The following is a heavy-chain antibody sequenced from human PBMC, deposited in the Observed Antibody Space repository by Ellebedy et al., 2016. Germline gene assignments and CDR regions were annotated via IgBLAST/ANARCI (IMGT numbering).Heavy chain of an antibody. V-gene: IGHV1-8*01. CDR2: VNPNNGKT. CDR3: ARRPPGDAFDI. J-gene: IGHJ3*02. D-gene: IGHD3-10*01. Sequence: ASVKVSCXASGYTFTSYDINWVRQATGQGLEWMGWVNPNNGKTAYAQKFQGRVTMTRDTSISTAYMELSSLRSDDTAVYYCARRPPGDAFDIWGQGTMVTVSS. CDR1: GYTFTSYD.